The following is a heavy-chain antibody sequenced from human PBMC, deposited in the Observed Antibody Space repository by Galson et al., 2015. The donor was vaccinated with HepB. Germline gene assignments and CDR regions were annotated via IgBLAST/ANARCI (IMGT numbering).Heavy chain of an antibody. Sequence: SLRLSCAASGFTVSSNYMSWVRQAPGKGLEWVSVIYSGGSTYYADSVKGRFTISRDNSKNTLYLQMNSLRAEDTAVYYCARYSSSSYYYGMDVWGQGTTVTVSS. V-gene: IGHV3-53*01. D-gene: IGHD6-6*01. J-gene: IGHJ6*02. CDR3: ARYSSSSYYYGMDV. CDR2: IYSGGST. CDR1: GFTVSSNY.